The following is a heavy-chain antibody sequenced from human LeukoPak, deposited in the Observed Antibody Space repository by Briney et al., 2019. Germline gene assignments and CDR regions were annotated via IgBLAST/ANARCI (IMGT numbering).Heavy chain of an antibody. Sequence: PGGSLRLSCAASGFTFSSYAMSWVRQAPGKGLEWVSAISGSGGSTYYADSVKGRFTISRDNSKNTLYLQMNSLRAEDTAVYYCAKGIYYDSSGYYYEDYWGQGTLVTVSS. CDR1: GFTFSSYA. D-gene: IGHD3-22*01. J-gene: IGHJ4*02. V-gene: IGHV3-23*01. CDR2: ISGSGGST. CDR3: AKGIYYDSSGYYYEDY.